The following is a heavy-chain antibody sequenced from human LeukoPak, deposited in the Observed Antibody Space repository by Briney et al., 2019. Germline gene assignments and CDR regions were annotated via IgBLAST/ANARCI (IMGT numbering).Heavy chain of an antibody. CDR1: GYTFTGYY. CDR3: ARAGLTMVRGVSPLGY. J-gene: IGHJ4*02. CDR2: INPNSGGT. Sequence: GASVKVSCKASGYTFTGYYMHWVRQAPGQGLEWMGWINPNSGGTNYAQKFQGRVTMTRDTSISTAYMELSRLRSDDTAVYYCARAGLTMVRGVSPLGYWGQGTLVTVSS. V-gene: IGHV1-2*02. D-gene: IGHD3-10*01.